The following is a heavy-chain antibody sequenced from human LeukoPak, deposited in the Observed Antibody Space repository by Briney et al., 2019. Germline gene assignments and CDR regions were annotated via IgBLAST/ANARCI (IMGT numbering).Heavy chain of an antibody. J-gene: IGHJ4*02. D-gene: IGHD2-2*01. V-gene: IGHV1-2*02. CDR1: GYTFTGYY. Sequence: AAVSVSCKASGYTFTGYYMHWVRQAPAQGLEWMGWINLNSGGTNEAQKFQGRLTMTRDTSISTAYMELSRLRSGDTAVYYCARDLYCSSTSYQPRLQYWGQGTLVTVSS. CDR3: ARDLYCSSTSYQPRLQY. CDR2: INLNSGGT.